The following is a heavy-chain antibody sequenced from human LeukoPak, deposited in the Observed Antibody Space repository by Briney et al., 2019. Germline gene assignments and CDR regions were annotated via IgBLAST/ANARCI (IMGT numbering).Heavy chain of an antibody. Sequence: GGSLRLSCAASGFTFSSYWMSWVRQAPGKGLEWVSSISSSSSYIYYADSVKGRFTISRDNAKNSLYLQMNSLRAEDTAVYYCARDRSGYYPTFDYWGQGTLVTVSS. CDR2: ISSSSSYI. CDR1: GFTFSSYW. J-gene: IGHJ4*02. V-gene: IGHV3-21*01. CDR3: ARDRSGYYPTFDY. D-gene: IGHD3-3*01.